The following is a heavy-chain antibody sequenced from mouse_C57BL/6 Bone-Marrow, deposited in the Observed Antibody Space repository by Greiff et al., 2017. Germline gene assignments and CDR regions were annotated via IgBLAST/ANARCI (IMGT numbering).Heavy chain of an antibody. CDR1: GYTFTDYY. D-gene: IGHD4-1*01. CDR2: INPNNGGT. CDR3: GRNWDVGYFDY. Sequence: EVQLQQSGPELVKPGASVKISCKASGYTFTDYYMNWVKQSHGKSLEWIGDINPNNGGTSYNQKFKGKATLTVDKSSSTAYMELRSLTSEDSAVYYCGRNWDVGYFDYWGQGTTLTVSS. J-gene: IGHJ2*01. V-gene: IGHV1-26*01.